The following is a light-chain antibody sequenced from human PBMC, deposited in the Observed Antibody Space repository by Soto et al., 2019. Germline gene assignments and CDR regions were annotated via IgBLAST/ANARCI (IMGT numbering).Light chain of an antibody. CDR3: QQYNNWPPDRT. CDR1: QSVGSN. Sequence: EIVMTQSPATLSVSPGERATPSCRASQSVGSNLAWYQQKPGQAPRLLIYGASTRATGIPARFSGSWSGTEFTLTISSLQSEDFAIYFCQQYNNWPPDRTFGQGTKVEIK. J-gene: IGKJ1*01. V-gene: IGKV3-15*01. CDR2: GAS.